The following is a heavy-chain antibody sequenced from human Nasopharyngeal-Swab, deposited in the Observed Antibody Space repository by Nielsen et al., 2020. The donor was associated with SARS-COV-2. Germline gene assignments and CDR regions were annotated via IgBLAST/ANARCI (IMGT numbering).Heavy chain of an antibody. D-gene: IGHD4-23*01. V-gene: IGHV3-49*03. J-gene: IGHJ4*02. CDR3: TRETRYGGPLFDY. CDR1: GFTFGDYA. Sequence: GGSLRLSCTASGFTFGDYAMSWFRQAPGKGLEWVGFIRSKAYGGTTEYAASVKGRFTISRDDSKSIAYLQMNSLKTEDTAVYYCTRETRYGGPLFDYWGQGTLVTVSS. CDR2: IRSKAYGGTT.